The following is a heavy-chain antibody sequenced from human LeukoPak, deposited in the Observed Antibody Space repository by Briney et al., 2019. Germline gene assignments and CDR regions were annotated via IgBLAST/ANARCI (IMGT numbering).Heavy chain of an antibody. V-gene: IGHV1-8*03. CDR2: MNPNSGNT. CDR1: GYTFTSYD. J-gene: IGHJ6*03. D-gene: IGHD1-26*01. CDR3: ATDGSGPGPYYYYYMDV. Sequence: RASVKVSCKASGYTFTSYDINWVRQATGQGLEWMGWMNPNSGNTGYAQKFQGRVTITRNTSISTAYMELSRLRSDDTAVYYCATDGSGPGPYYYYYMDVWGKGTTVTVSS.